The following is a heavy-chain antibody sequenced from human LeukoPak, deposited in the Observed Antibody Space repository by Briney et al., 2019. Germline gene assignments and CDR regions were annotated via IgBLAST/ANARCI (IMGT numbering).Heavy chain of an antibody. J-gene: IGHJ4*02. CDR2: ISGSGGST. D-gene: IGHD6-6*01. CDR1: GFTFSSYA. CDR3: AKRVAARPYYFDY. V-gene: IGHV3-23*01. Sequence: PGGSLRLSCAASGFTFSSYAMSWVRQAPGQGLEWVSAISGSGGSTYYADSVKGRFTISRDNSKNTLYLQMNSLRAEDTAVYYCAKRVAARPYYFDYWGQGTLVTVSS.